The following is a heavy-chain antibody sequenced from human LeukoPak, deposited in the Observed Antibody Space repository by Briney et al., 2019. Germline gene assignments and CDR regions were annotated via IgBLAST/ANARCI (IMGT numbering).Heavy chain of an antibody. J-gene: IGHJ4*02. CDR3: ARQTGSGLFILP. D-gene: IGHD3/OR15-3a*01. CDR1: GFTFSSYS. CDR2: ISSSSSYI. V-gene: IGHV3-21*01. Sequence: GGSLRLSCAASGFTFSSYSMNWVRQAPGKGLEWVSSISSSSSYIYYADSVKGRFTISRDNARNSLYLQMNSLRAEDTAVYYCARQTGSGLFILPGGQGTLVTVSS.